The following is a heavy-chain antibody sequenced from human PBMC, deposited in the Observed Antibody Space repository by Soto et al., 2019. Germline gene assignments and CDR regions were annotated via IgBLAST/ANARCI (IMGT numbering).Heavy chain of an antibody. CDR1: GYSFTTNW. D-gene: IGHD6-13*01. CDR3: ARHSGVAEDGTD. Sequence: PGESLKISCKGSGYSFTTNWIGWVRQMPGKGLEWMGVIYPGDSDTRYSPSFQGQVAISADKSINTAYLQWSSLKASDTAMYYCARHSGVAEDGTDWGQGTLSPSPQ. V-gene: IGHV5-51*01. J-gene: IGHJ1*01. CDR2: IYPGDSDT.